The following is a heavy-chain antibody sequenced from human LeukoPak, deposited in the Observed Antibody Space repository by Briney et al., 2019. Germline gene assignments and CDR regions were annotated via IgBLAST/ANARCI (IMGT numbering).Heavy chain of an antibody. CDR1: GGSISNYY. D-gene: IGHD1-26*01. Sequence: SETLSLTCTVSGGSISNYYWSWIRQPAGKGLEWIGRIHTGGSTNYNPSLKSRVTMSVDTSKNQFSLKLSSVTAADTAVYYCARAGVGATAFDYRGQGTLVTVSS. CDR3: ARAGVGATAFDY. J-gene: IGHJ4*02. CDR2: IHTGGST. V-gene: IGHV4-4*07.